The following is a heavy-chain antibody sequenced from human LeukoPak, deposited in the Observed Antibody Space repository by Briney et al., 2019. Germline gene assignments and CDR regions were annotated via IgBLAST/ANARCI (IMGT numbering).Heavy chain of an antibody. J-gene: IGHJ4*02. Sequence: PGGFLRLSCAASGFTFSNYAMSWVRQAPGKGLEWVSAVSGSGGTASYADSVKGRVTISRDNSKNTLWLQMTTLTAEDTAVYYCSKWTAVPTNDYWGQGTLVTLST. D-gene: IGHD4-17*01. V-gene: IGHV3-23*01. CDR1: GFTFSNYA. CDR2: VSGSGGTA. CDR3: SKWTAVPTNDY.